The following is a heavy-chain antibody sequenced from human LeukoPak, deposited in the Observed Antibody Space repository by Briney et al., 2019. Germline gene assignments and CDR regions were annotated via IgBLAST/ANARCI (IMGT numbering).Heavy chain of an antibody. CDR3: AKDKGTSGWYWDY. J-gene: IGHJ4*02. Sequence: GGSLRLSCAASGFTFDNYAMHWVRQAPGKGLEWVSLIGGDAGAIYYADSVRGRFTISRDNSKNSLYLQMNSLRTEDTALYYCAKDKGTSGWYWDYWGQGTLVTVSS. CDR2: IGGDAGAI. CDR1: GFTFDNYA. D-gene: IGHD6-19*01. V-gene: IGHV3-43*02.